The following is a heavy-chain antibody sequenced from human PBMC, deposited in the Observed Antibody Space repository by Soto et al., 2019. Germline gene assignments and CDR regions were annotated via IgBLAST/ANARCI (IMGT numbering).Heavy chain of an antibody. J-gene: IGHJ6*02. CDR3: ARDLSGWGRTNGHGGVEV. Sequence: QVRLVQSGTEVKKPGASVMVSCKATGYTFANYAIHWVRQAPGQDFEWMGWTNAGNGNTRKSQKFQGTVTFTRDTSATTALMEVGSLRFEYTAVYSCARDLSGWGRTNGHGGVEVWGQGTRVIVSS. V-gene: IGHV1-3*01. D-gene: IGHD3-16*01. CDR2: TNAGNGNT. CDR1: GYTFANYA.